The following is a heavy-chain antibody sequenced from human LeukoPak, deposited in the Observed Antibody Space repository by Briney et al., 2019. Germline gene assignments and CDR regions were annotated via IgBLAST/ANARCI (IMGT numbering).Heavy chain of an antibody. D-gene: IGHD3-9*01. CDR2: ISAYSGNT. V-gene: IGHV1-18*01. CDR1: GYTFTSYG. CDR3: ATDILTGYESGIYFDY. Sequence: ASVKVSCKASGYTFTSYGISWVRQAPGQGLEWMGWISAYSGNTNYAQKLQGRVTMTTDTSTSTAYMELRSLRSDDTAVYYCATDILTGYESGIYFDYWGQGTLVTVSS. J-gene: IGHJ4*02.